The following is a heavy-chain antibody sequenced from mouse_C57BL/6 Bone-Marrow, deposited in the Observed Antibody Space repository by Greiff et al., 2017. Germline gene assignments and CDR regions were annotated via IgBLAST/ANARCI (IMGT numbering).Heavy chain of an antibody. Sequence: EVKLVESGGGLVKPGGSLKLSCAASGFTFSSYALSWVRQTPEKRLEWVATISDGGSYTYYPDNVKGRFTISRDNAKHNLYLQMSHLKSEDTAMYYCARHYSTIFDYWGQGTTLTVSS. J-gene: IGHJ2*01. D-gene: IGHD2-5*01. CDR1: GFTFSSYA. V-gene: IGHV5-4*03. CDR3: ARHYSTIFDY. CDR2: ISDGGSYT.